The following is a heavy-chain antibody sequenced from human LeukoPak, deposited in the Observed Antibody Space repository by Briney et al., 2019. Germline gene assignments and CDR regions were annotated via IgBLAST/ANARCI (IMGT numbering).Heavy chain of an antibody. Sequence: ASVKVSCKASGGTFSSYAISWVRQAPGQGLEWMGEIIPIFGTANYAQKFQGRVTITTDESTSTAYMELSSLRSEDTAVYYCARDTYCYDSSGYPRWGQGTLVTVSS. CDR1: GGTFSSYA. CDR2: IIPIFGTA. V-gene: IGHV1-69*05. J-gene: IGHJ1*01. D-gene: IGHD3-22*01. CDR3: ARDTYCYDSSGYPR.